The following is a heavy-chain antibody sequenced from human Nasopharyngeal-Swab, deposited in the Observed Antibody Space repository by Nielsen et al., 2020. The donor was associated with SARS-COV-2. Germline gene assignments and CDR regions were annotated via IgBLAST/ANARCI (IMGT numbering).Heavy chain of an antibody. J-gene: IGHJ4*02. CDR2: IRSKANSYAT. CDR3: TGTMVQGV. V-gene: IGHV3-73*01. CDR1: GFTFSGSA. D-gene: IGHD3-10*01. Sequence: ESLKISCAASGFTFSGSAMHWVRQASGKGLEWVGRIRSKANSYATAYAASVKGRFTISRDDSKNTAYLQMNSLKTEDTAVYYCTGTMVQGVWGQGTLVTVSS.